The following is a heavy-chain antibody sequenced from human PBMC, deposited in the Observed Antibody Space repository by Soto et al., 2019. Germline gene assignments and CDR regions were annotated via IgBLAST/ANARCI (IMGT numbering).Heavy chain of an antibody. Sequence: GGSLRLSCAASGFTFSDYYMSWIRQAPGKGLEWVSYISSSGSTIYYADSVKGRFTISRDNAKNSLYLQMNSLRAEDTAVYYCARGENNELELLFPFDYWGQGTLVTVSS. CDR3: ARGENNELELLFPFDY. V-gene: IGHV3-11*01. D-gene: IGHD1-7*01. J-gene: IGHJ4*02. CDR2: ISSSGSTI. CDR1: GFTFSDYY.